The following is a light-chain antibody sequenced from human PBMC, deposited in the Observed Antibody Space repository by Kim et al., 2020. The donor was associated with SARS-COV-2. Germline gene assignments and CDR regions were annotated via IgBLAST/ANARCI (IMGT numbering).Light chain of an antibody. CDR2: RGS. V-gene: IGKV1-5*03. CDR3: KQYKSWYN. CDR1: PTISPR. J-gene: IGKJ2*01. Sequence: SPSAGDRVPPTCPASPTISPRLAWYQQRPGTAPTVLISRGSAIERGVSSMFSGSVSGTESTLTITSLQHDDFATDYCKQYKSWYNFGSGTRVDIK.